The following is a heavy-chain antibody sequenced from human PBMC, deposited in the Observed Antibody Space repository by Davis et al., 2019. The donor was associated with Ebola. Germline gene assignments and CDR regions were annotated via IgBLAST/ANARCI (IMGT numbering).Heavy chain of an antibody. CDR3: ARDNEWELVRIYYFDY. J-gene: IGHJ4*02. D-gene: IGHD1-26*01. Sequence: GESLKISCAASGFTFSSYEMNWVRQAPGKGLEWVAAISYDGSSKFYADSVKGRFTMSRDNSKNTVHVQMNSLRAEDTAVYYCARDNEWELVRIYYFDYWGQGTLVTVSS. CDR2: ISYDGSSK. CDR1: GFTFSSYE. V-gene: IGHV3-30*04.